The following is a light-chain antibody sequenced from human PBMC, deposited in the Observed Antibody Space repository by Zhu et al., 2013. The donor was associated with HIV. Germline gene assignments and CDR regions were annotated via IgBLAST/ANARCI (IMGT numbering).Light chain of an antibody. CDR3: QQYGSSQYT. J-gene: IGKJ2*01. CDR1: QTVSSSY. Sequence: EVVLTQSPGTLSLSPGEIATLSCRASQTVSSSYLARYQQRPGQPPRLLIYAASSRATGIPDRFSGSGSGTDFTLTISRLEPEDFAVYYCQQYGSSQYTFGQGTKLEIK. CDR2: AAS. V-gene: IGKV3-20*01.